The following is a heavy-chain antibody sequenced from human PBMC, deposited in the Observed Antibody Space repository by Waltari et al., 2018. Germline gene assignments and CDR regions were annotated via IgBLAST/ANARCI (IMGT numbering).Heavy chain of an antibody. CDR2: INPNSGGT. Sequence: QVQLVQSGAEVKKPGASVKVSCKASGYTFTGYYMHWVRQAPGQGLEWMGRINPNSGGTNYAQKFQGRVTMTRDTSISPAYMELSRLRSDDTAVYYCATADEGATPWAYYYMDVWGKGTTVTVSS. CDR3: ATADEGATPWAYYYMDV. V-gene: IGHV1-2*06. J-gene: IGHJ6*03. CDR1: GYTFTGYY. D-gene: IGHD1-26*01.